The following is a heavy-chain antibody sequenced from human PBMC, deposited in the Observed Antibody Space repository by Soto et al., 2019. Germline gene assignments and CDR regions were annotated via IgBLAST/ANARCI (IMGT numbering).Heavy chain of an antibody. Sequence: QVQLQESGPGLVKPSQTLSLTCTVSGGSISSGDYYWSWIRQPPGKGLEWIGYIYYSGSTYYNPSLKSRFTISVDPSKNQFSLKLSSVTAADTAVYYCARDGYCSGGSCYHFDYWGQGTLVTVSS. CDR2: IYYSGST. D-gene: IGHD2-15*01. V-gene: IGHV4-30-4*01. J-gene: IGHJ4*02. CDR1: GGSISSGDYY. CDR3: ARDGYCSGGSCYHFDY.